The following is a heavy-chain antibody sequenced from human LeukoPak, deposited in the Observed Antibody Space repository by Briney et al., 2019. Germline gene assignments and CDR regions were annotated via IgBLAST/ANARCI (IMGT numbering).Heavy chain of an antibody. D-gene: IGHD6-19*01. CDR3: ARDLYSSGWTKDY. J-gene: IGHJ4*02. V-gene: IGHV1-46*01. CDR1: GYTFASYY. Sequence: GASVKVSCKASGYTFASYYMHWVRQPPGQGLEWVGIINPSGGSTSYAQKFQGRVTMTRDTSTSTVYMELSSLRSEDTAVYYCARDLYSSGWTKDYWGQGTLVTVSS. CDR2: INPSGGST.